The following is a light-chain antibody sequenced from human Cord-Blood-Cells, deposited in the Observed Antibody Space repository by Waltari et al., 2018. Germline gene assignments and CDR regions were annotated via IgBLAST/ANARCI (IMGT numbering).Light chain of an antibody. CDR2: AAS. Sequence: DIQMTQSPSYLSAYVADRVPITCRASQRISSYLNWYQQKPGKAHKLLTYAASSLQSEVPSRFSCSGSVTDFTLTLSKLQPEAFATYYCQQSYSTPFTFGPGTKVYIK. J-gene: IGKJ3*01. CDR1: QRISSY. CDR3: QQSYSTPFT. V-gene: IGKV1-39*01.